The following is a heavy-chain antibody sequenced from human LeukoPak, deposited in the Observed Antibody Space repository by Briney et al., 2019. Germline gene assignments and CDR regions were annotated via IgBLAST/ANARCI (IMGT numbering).Heavy chain of an antibody. J-gene: IGHJ4*02. CDR2: IRYDGSNK. CDR3: AKSDIVVVPAADTYFDY. Sequence: GGSLRLSCAASGFTFDDYAMHWVRQAPGKGLEWVAFIRYDGSNKYYADSVKGRFTISRDNSKNTLYLQMNSLRAEDTAVYYCAKSDIVVVPAADTYFDYWGQGTLVTVSS. D-gene: IGHD2-2*01. V-gene: IGHV3-30*02. CDR1: GFTFDDYA.